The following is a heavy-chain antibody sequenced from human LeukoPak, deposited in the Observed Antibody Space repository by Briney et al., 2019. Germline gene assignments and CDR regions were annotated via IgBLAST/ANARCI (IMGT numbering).Heavy chain of an antibody. D-gene: IGHD4-11*01. Sequence: ASVKVSCKASGYTFIDYYMHWVRQAPGQGLEWMGRINPDSGAADYTQEFQGRVTMTRDTSINTVYMELSRLRSDDTALYYCERASYSNYATHFDYWGQGTLVTVSS. CDR1: GYTFIDYY. J-gene: IGHJ4*02. CDR3: ERASYSNYATHFDY. CDR2: INPDSGAA. V-gene: IGHV1-2*06.